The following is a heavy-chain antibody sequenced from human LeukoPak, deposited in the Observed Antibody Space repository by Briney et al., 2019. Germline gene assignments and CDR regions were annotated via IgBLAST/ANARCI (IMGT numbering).Heavy chain of an antibody. CDR2: ISAYNGNT. CDR1: GYTFTSYG. D-gene: IGHD3-10*01. CDR3: ARASMTMVRGVLDP. J-gene: IGHJ5*02. Sequence: GASVKLSCKASGYTFTSYGISWVRQAPGQGLEWMGWISAYNGNTNYAQTLQGRVTMTTDTSTSTAYMELRSLRSDDTAVYYCARASMTMVRGVLDPWGRGTRVSVSS. V-gene: IGHV1-18*04.